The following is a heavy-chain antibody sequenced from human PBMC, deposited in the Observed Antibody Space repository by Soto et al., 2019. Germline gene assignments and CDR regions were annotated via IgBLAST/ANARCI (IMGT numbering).Heavy chain of an antibody. D-gene: IGHD3-10*01. J-gene: IGHJ3*02. CDR1: GFTFDDYA. CDR2: ISWNSGSI. Sequence: GGSLRLSCAASGFTFDDYAMHWVRQAPGKGLEWVSGISWNSGSIGYADSVKGRFTISRDNAKNSLYLQMNSLRAEDTALYYCAKARGYYGSGRGSHAFDIWGQGTMVTVSS. CDR3: AKARGYYGSGRGSHAFDI. V-gene: IGHV3-9*01.